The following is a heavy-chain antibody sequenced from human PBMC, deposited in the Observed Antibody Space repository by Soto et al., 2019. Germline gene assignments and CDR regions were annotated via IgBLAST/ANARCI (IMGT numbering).Heavy chain of an antibody. V-gene: IGHV1-8*01. CDR3: AGVGVTYYYYGMDV. CDR1: GYTFTSYD. Sequence: ASVKVSCKASGYTFTSYDINWVRQATGQGLEWMGWMNPNSGNTGYAQKFQGRVTMTRNTSISTAYMELSSLRSEGTAVYYCAGVGVTYYYYGMDVWGQGTTVTVSS. CDR2: MNPNSGNT. D-gene: IGHD1-26*01. J-gene: IGHJ6*02.